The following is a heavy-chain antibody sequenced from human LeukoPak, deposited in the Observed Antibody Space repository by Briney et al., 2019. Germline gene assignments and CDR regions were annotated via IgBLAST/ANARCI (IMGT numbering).Heavy chain of an antibody. Sequence: GALRLSCAASGFPFSSYWVNWVRPAPGKGLEWVANIKQDGSEKYYVDSVKGRFTISRDNAKNSLYLQMNSLRAEDTAVYYCARGHHAMVRGVITAAFDIWGQGTMVTVSS. D-gene: IGHD3-10*01. CDR1: GFPFSSYW. J-gene: IGHJ3*02. CDR2: IKQDGSEK. CDR3: ARGHHAMVRGVITAAFDI. V-gene: IGHV3-7*01.